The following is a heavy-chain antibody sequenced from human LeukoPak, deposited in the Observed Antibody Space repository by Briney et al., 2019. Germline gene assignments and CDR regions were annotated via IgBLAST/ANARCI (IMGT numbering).Heavy chain of an antibody. CDR2: INHSGST. Sequence: SETLSLTCTVSGGSISSSSYSWGWIRQPPGKGLEWIGEINHSGSTNYNPSLKSRVTMSVDTSKNQFSLKLSSVTAADTAVYYCARARYCSSTSCYSYYYYYGMDVWGQGTTVTVSS. CDR3: ARARYCSSTSCYSYYYYYGMDV. J-gene: IGHJ6*02. V-gene: IGHV4-39*07. D-gene: IGHD2-2*01. CDR1: GGSISSSSYS.